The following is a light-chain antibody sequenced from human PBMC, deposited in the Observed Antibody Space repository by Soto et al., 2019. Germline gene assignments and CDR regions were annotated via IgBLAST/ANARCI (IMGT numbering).Light chain of an antibody. CDR1: QGISSW. CDR2: AAG. Sequence: IQLTQSPSSVSASVGYRVTITCRASQGISSWLAWYQQTPGKPPKLLIYAAGSLQSGVPSRFSGSGSGTDFIRSISSLQPEDIATYYCQQGHSFPYTFGQGTKLEIK. J-gene: IGKJ2*01. V-gene: IGKV1-12*01. CDR3: QQGHSFPYT.